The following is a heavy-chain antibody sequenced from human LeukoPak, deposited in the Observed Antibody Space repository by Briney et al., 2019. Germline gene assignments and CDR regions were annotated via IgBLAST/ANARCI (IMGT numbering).Heavy chain of an antibody. V-gene: IGHV1-18*01. J-gene: IGHJ4*02. D-gene: IGHD4-17*01. CDR1: GYTFNSYG. CDR2: ISAYNGNT. CDR3: ARVRRNGDYDY. Sequence: GASVKVSCKASGYTFNSYGISWVRQAPGQGLEWMGWISAYNGNTNYAQKLQGRVTMTRDMSTSTVYMELSSLRSEDTAVYYCARVRRNGDYDYWGQGTLVTVSS.